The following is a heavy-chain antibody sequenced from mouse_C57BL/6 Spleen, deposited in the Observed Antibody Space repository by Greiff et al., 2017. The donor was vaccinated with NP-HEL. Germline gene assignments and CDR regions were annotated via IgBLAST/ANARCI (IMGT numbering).Heavy chain of an antibody. CDR3: ARNDGSSPDWFAY. J-gene: IGHJ3*01. CDR2: IDPEDGET. D-gene: IGHD1-1*01. Sequence: VQLKESGAELVKPGASVKLSCTASGFNIKDYYMHWVKQRTEQGLEWIGRIDPEDGETKSAPKFQGKATITADTSSPTAYLQLSSLTSEDTAVYYCARNDGSSPDWFAYWGQGTLVTVSA. CDR1: GFNIKDYY. V-gene: IGHV14-2*01.